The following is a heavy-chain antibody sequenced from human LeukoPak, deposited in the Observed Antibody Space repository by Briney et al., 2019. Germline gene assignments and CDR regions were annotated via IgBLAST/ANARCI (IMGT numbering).Heavy chain of an antibody. V-gene: IGHV4-34*01. CDR1: GGSFSGYY. D-gene: IGHD5-12*01. Sequence: SETLSLTCAVYGGSFSGYYWTWIRQPPGKGLEWIGEINHGESTNYNPSLKSRVIISVDKSKNQFSLKLSSVTAADTAVYYCARVPTSGYSGYYFDYWGQGTLVTVSS. CDR2: INHGEST. CDR3: ARVPTSGYSGYYFDY. J-gene: IGHJ4*02.